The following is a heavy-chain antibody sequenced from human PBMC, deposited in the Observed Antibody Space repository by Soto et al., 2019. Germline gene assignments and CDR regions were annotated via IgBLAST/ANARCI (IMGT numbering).Heavy chain of an antibody. V-gene: IGHV1-69*13. CDR2: IIPIFGTA. D-gene: IGHD2-15*01. CDR3: ASDIVVVVAATQSYYYGMDV. J-gene: IGHJ6*02. Sequence: SVKVSCKASGGTFSSYAISWVRQAPGQGLEWMGGIIPIFGTANYAQKFQGRVTITADESTNTAYMELSSLRSEDTAVYYCASDIVVVVAATQSYYYGMDVWGQGTTVTVSS. CDR1: GGTFSSYA.